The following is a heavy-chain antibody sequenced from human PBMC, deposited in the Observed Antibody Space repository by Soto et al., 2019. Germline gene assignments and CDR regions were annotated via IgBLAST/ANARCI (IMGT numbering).Heavy chain of an antibody. CDR1: GVSLSSSNW. D-gene: IGHD6-13*01. CDR3: ARVIATTVNWFDP. J-gene: IGHJ5*02. Sequence: SETLSLTCAVSGVSLSSSNWWSWVRQPPGKGLEWIGEIYHSGSTNYNPSLKSRVTISVDKSKNQFSLKLSSVTAADTAVYYCARVIATTVNWFDPWGQGTLVTVSS. V-gene: IGHV4-4*02. CDR2: IYHSGST.